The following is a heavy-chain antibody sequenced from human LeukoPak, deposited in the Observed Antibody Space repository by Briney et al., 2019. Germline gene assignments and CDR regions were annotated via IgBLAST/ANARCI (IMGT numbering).Heavy chain of an antibody. Sequence: GRSLTLSCAASGFAFNDFAMYWVRQAPGKGLDWVALIRRDGSHKYYAHSIKGRFTISRDNSKDTLYLQMSSLRAEDTAVYYCAKSSIMFAAGRLGSIDFWGQGTLVTVSS. V-gene: IGHV3-33*06. J-gene: IGHJ4*02. D-gene: IGHD6-25*01. CDR2: IRRDGSHK. CDR3: AKSSIMFAAGRLGSIDF. CDR1: GFAFNDFA.